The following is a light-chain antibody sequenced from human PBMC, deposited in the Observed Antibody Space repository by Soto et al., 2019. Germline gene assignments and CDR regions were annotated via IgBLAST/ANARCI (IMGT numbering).Light chain of an antibody. CDR2: GAS. Sequence: EIVMTQSPATLSVSPGERATLSCRASQSVGTNLAWYQQRPGQAPGLLISGASTRATGIPARFSGSRSGTDFTLTISSLQSEDFAIYYCHQYDDWPQVTFGGGTKLEVK. CDR1: QSVGTN. V-gene: IGKV3-15*01. J-gene: IGKJ4*01. CDR3: HQYDDWPQVT.